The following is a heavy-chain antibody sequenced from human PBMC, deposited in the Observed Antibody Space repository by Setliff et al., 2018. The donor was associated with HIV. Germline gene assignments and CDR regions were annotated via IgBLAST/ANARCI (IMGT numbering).Heavy chain of an antibody. CDR2: IYYSGST. Sequence: KPSETLSLTCTVSGGSISSSSYYWGWIRQPPGKGLEWIGSIYYSGSTYYNPSLKSRATISVDTSKNQFSLKLSSVTAADTAVYYCASPASGGSSGQYHYWGQGTLVTVSS. V-gene: IGHV4-39*01. CDR1: GGSISSSSYY. J-gene: IGHJ4*02. CDR3: ASPASGGSSGQYHY. D-gene: IGHD6-19*01.